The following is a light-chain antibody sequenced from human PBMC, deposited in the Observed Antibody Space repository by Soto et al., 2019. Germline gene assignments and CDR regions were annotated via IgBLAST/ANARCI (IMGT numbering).Light chain of an antibody. CDR1: QFVSTD. J-gene: IGKJ2*01. CDR3: QQYNDWYS. Sequence: DTVMTQSPVTLSVSPGERATLSCRASQFVSTDLARYQQKPGQAPRLLIYGASSRAAGVPARFSGSGSGTEFTLTISSLQSEDFAVYFCQQYNDWYSFGQGTKLEIK. V-gene: IGKV3-15*01. CDR2: GAS.